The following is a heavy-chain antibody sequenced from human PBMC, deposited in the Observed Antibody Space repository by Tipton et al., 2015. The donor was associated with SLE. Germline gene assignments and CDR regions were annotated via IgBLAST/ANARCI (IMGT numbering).Heavy chain of an antibody. J-gene: IGHJ6*03. D-gene: IGHD2/OR15-2a*01. CDR3: ARARLYSSSTTWYYYMDV. CDR2: IYYSGNT. V-gene: IGHV4-61*05. CDR1: GGSISSTSYY. Sequence: TLSLTCTVSGGSISSTSYYWGWIRQPRGKGLEWIGDIYYSGNTNYNPSLKSRVTISFDTSKNQFSLKLSSVTAADTAVYYCARARLYSSSTTWYYYMDVWGKGTTVTVSS.